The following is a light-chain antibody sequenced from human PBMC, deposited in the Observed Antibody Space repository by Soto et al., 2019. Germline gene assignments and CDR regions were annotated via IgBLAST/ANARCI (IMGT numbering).Light chain of an antibody. CDR2: KAS. CDR3: QHYSLVWA. J-gene: IGKJ1*01. CDR1: QTISSW. V-gene: IGKV1-5*03. Sequence: DIQMTQSPSTLSGSVGDRVTITCRASQTISSWLAWYQHKPGKAPKLLIYKASTLKSGVPSRFSGSGSGTEITLTISSLQPDDFATYYCQHYSLVWAFGQGTKVDIK.